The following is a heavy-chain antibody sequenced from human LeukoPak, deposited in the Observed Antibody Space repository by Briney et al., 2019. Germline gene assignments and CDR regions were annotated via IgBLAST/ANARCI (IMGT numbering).Heavy chain of an antibody. CDR2: IYYSGST. V-gene: IGHV4-39*07. J-gene: IGHJ4*02. CDR3: ARARWGNFDY. CDR1: GGSISSSSYY. D-gene: IGHD3-16*01. Sequence: SETLSLTCTASGGSISSSSYYWGWIRQPPGKGLEWIGSIYYSGSTYYNPSLKSRVTISVDTSKNQFSLKLSSVTAADTAVYYCARARWGNFDYWGQGTLVTVSS.